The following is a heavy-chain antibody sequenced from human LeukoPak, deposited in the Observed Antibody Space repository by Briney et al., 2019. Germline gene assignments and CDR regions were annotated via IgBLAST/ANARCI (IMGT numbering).Heavy chain of an antibody. CDR3: ARVPRDYGDYGYFDY. J-gene: IGHJ4*02. CDR2: IIPILGIA. D-gene: IGHD4-17*01. V-gene: IGHV1-69*04. CDR1: GGTFSSYA. Sequence: ASVKASCKASGGTFSSYAISWVRQAPGQGLEWMGRIIPILGIANYAQKFQGRVTITADKSTSTAYMELSSLRSEDTAVYYCARVPRDYGDYGYFDYWGQGTLVTVSS.